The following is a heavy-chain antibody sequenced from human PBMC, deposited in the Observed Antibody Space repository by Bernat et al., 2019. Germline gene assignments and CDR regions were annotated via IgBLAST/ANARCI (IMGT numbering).Heavy chain of an antibody. J-gene: IGHJ3*02. D-gene: IGHD6-13*01. CDR3: ARVAAAAGGHAFDI. CDR2: ISAYSGNT. CDR1: GYTFTTYS. V-gene: IGHV1-18*01. Sequence: QVQLVQSGAEVKKPGASVKVSCKASGYTFTTYSISWLRQAPGQGLEWMGWISAYSGNTNYAQKLQGRVTMTTDTSTSTAYMELRSLRSDDTAVYYCARVAAAAGGHAFDIWGQGTMVTVSS.